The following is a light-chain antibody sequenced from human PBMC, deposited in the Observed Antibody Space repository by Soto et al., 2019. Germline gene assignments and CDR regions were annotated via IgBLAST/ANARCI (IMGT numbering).Light chain of an antibody. CDR3: QQYGSSRST. J-gene: IGKJ5*01. CDR2: DAS. CDR1: QIVNNY. Sequence: EIVWTQSPESVSFSPGDRATLSCRASQIVNNYVSWYQQKPGQAPRLLIYDASKRATGIPARFSGSGSGTDFTLTVSSLEPEDFAVYYCQQYGSSRSTFGQGTRLEIK. V-gene: IGKV3-11*01.